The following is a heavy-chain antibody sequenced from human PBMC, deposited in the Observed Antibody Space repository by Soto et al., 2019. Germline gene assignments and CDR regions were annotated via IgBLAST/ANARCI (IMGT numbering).Heavy chain of an antibody. CDR1: GYSFTNYW. J-gene: IGHJ6*02. CDR2: IYPGDSDP. V-gene: IGHV5-51*01. CDR3: ASQARYSNYGYYYGMDV. Sequence: GESLKISCKGSGYSFTNYWIGWVRQMPGKGLEWMGIIYPGDSDPRYSPSFQGQVTISADKSISTAYLQWSSLKASDTAMYYCASQARYSNYGYYYGMDVWGQGTTVTVPS. D-gene: IGHD4-4*01.